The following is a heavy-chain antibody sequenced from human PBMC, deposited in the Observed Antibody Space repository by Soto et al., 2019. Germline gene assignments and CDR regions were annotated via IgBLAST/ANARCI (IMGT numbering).Heavy chain of an antibody. CDR3: ARRYCSGGSCKRSDAFDI. Sequence: EVQLVESGGGLVQPGGSLRLSCAASGFTFSSYAMHWVRQAPGKGLEYVSAISSNGGSTYYANSVKGRFTISRDNSKNTLYLQMGSLRAEDLAVYYCARRYCSGGSCKRSDAFDIWGQGTMVTVSS. CDR1: GFTFSSYA. CDR2: ISSNGGST. D-gene: IGHD2-15*01. J-gene: IGHJ3*02. V-gene: IGHV3-64*01.